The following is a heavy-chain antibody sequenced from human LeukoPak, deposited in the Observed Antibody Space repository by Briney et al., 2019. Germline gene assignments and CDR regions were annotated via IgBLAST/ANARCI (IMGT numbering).Heavy chain of an antibody. Sequence: PGESLKISCKGSGYSFTSYWIAWVRQMPGKGLEWMGIIYPADSDTRYSPPFQGQVTISADKSISTAYLQWSGLKASDTAMYSCARSVAGGRASAFDIWGQGTMVTVSS. J-gene: IGHJ3*02. V-gene: IGHV5-51*01. CDR2: IYPADSDT. CDR3: ARSVAGGRASAFDI. D-gene: IGHD1-26*01. CDR1: GYSFTSYW.